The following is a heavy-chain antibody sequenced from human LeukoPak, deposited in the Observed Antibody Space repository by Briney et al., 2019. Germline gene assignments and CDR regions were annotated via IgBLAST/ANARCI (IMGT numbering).Heavy chain of an antibody. CDR3: ARGFGYNHDNDAFDI. CDR2: ISYDGSNK. J-gene: IGHJ3*02. D-gene: IGHD5-24*01. CDR1: GFTFSSYA. Sequence: GRSLRLSCAASGFTFSSYAMHWVRQAPGKGLEWVAVISYDGSNKYYADSVKGRFTISRDNSKNTLYLQMNSLRAEDTAVYYCARGFGYNHDNDAFDIWGQGTMVTVSS. V-gene: IGHV3-30*04.